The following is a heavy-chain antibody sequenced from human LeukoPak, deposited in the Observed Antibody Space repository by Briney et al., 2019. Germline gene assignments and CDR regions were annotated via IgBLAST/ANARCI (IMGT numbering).Heavy chain of an antibody. V-gene: IGHV1-2*02. CDR1: GYTFTGYY. CDR2: INPNSGGT. D-gene: IGHD5-24*01. J-gene: IGHJ6*02. Sequence: ASVTVSCTASGYTFTGYYMHWVRQAPGQGLEWMGWINPNSGGTNYAQKLQGRVTMTTDTSTSTAYMELRSLRSDDTAVYYCARRCGHNLCGMDVWGQGTTVTVSS. CDR3: ARRCGHNLCGMDV.